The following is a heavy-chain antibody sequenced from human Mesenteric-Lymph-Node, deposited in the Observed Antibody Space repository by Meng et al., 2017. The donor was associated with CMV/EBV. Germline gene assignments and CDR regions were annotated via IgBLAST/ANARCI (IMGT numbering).Heavy chain of an antibody. CDR1: GFTVSSYS. D-gene: IGHD4/OR15-4a*01. Sequence: GESLKISCAASGFTVSSYSMNWIRQAPGKGLEWVSSISGTTDSLYHADSVKGRFTISRDNAKNSVFLQMNSLRAEDTAVYYCARDANYDRTGYDPFDCWGQGTLVTVSS. CDR2: ISGTTDSL. J-gene: IGHJ4*02. CDR3: ARDANYDRTGYDPFDC. V-gene: IGHV3-21*06.